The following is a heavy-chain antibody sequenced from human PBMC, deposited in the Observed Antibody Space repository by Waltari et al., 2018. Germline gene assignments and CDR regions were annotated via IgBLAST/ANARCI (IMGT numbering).Heavy chain of an antibody. Sequence: EVQLVESGGGLVQPGGSLRLSCAASGFTFSSYAMSWVRQAPGKGLEWVAAVRVSGGSTYWADSVKGRFTISRDNSKSTLYLPMNSLRAEATAVYYCAKDGAHDRRGAFDSWGQGTMVTVSS. CDR3: AKDGAHDRRGAFDS. J-gene: IGHJ3*02. CDR2: VRVSGGST. V-gene: IGHV3-23*04. CDR1: GFTFSSYA. D-gene: IGHD3-22*01.